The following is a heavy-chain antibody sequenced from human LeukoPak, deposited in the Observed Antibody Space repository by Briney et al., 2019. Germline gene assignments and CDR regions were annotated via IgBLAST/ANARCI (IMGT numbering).Heavy chain of an antibody. D-gene: IGHD6-13*01. CDR3: AREAAALDAFDI. J-gene: IGHJ3*02. Sequence: KFRGRVTITRDTSASTAYMELSSLRSEDTAVYYCAREAAALDAFDIWGQGTMVTVSS. V-gene: IGHV1-3*01.